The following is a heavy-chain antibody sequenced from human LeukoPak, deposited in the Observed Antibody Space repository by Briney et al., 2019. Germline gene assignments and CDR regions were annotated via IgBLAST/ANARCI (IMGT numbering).Heavy chain of an antibody. Sequence: GASVKVSCKASGGTFSSYAISWVRQARGQGLEWMGGIIPIFGTANYAQKFQGRVTITADESTSTAYMELSSLRSEDTAVYYCAREGGIAAAGHFDYWGQGTLVTVSS. CDR3: AREGGIAAAGHFDY. V-gene: IGHV1-69*13. J-gene: IGHJ4*02. CDR1: GGTFSSYA. CDR2: IIPIFGTA. D-gene: IGHD6-13*01.